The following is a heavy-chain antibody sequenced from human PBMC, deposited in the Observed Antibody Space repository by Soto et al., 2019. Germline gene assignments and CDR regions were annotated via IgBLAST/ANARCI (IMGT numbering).Heavy chain of an antibody. Sequence: EVRLVESGGGLVKPGGSLRLSCAASGFTFSNVWMSWVRQAPGEGLEWVGRVKSKSDGATTDYAAPVKGRFTVSRDDSQNTLSLQMDSLKIEDTAVYFCTTAAGGMWGADYWGQGTPVTVSS. D-gene: IGHD1-26*01. J-gene: IGHJ4*02. V-gene: IGHV3-15*01. CDR1: GFTFSNVW. CDR2: VKSKSDGATT. CDR3: TTAAGGMWGADY.